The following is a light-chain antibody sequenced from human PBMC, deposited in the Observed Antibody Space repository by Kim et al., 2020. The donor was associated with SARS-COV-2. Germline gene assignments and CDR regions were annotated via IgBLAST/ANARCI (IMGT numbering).Light chain of an antibody. CDR1: KLGDKY. CDR3: QAWDSSIWV. V-gene: IGLV3-1*01. Sequence: VSPGQTASITCSGDKLGDKYACWYQQKPGQSPVLVIYQDSKRPSGIPERFSGSNSGNTATLTISGTQAMDEADYYCQAWDSSIWVFGGGTKVTVL. CDR2: QDS. J-gene: IGLJ3*02.